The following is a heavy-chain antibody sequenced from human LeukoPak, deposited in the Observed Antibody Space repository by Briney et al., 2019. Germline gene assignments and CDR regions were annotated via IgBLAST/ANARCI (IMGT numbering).Heavy chain of an antibody. J-gene: IGHJ4*02. CDR2: IWYDGSNE. V-gene: IGHV3-33*01. Sequence: PGGSLRLSCAASGFAFNTYAMHWVRQAPGKGLEWVAIIWYDGSNENYVDSVQGRFTIFRDNSKNTLYLQMNSLRAEDTAVYYCARGWDTAMGKGFNYWGQGTLVTVSS. CDR1: GFAFNTYA. CDR3: ARGWDTAMGKGFNY. D-gene: IGHD5-18*01.